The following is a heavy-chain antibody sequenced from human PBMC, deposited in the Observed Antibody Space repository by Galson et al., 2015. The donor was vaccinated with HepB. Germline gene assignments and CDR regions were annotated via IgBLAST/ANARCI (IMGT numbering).Heavy chain of an antibody. Sequence: SLRLSCAASGFTFNIYNMHWVRQAPGEGLEWVSSISGGSNSIYYGDSVRGRFTVSRDNAKNSLYLQMNSLRDEDTAVYYCVRENGHDTDTYYSGQGFDYWGQGTLVTVSS. V-gene: IGHV3-48*02. D-gene: IGHD3-22*01. CDR1: GFTFNIYN. CDR3: VRENGHDTDTYYSGQGFDY. J-gene: IGHJ4*02. CDR2: ISGGSNSI.